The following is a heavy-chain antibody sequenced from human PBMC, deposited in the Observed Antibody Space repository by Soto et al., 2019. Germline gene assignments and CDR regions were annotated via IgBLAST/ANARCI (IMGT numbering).Heavy chain of an antibody. J-gene: IGHJ4*02. CDR2: ISYDGPNK. V-gene: IGHV3-30-3*01. Sequence: QVQLLESGGGVVQPGRSLRLSCAASGFTFSSYPMHWVRQSPGKGLEWVAVISYDGPNKYYADSVKGRFTISRDNCKDTLYRQMNGLRAEDTAVYSCARDTPFDYCGQGTMVTFSS. CDR1: GFTFSSYP. CDR3: ARDTPFDY.